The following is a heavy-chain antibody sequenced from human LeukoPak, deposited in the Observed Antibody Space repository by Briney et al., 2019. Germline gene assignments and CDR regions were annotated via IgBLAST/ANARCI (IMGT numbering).Heavy chain of an antibody. CDR3: AIGCSGGSCYSDWFDP. Sequence: ASVTVSCKASGYTFTGYYMHWVRQAPGQGLEWMGWINPNSGGTNYAQKFQGRVTMTRDTSISTAYMELSRLRSDDTAVYYCAIGCSGGSCYSDWFDPWGQGTLVTVSS. D-gene: IGHD2-15*01. CDR2: INPNSGGT. J-gene: IGHJ5*02. V-gene: IGHV1-2*02. CDR1: GYTFTGYY.